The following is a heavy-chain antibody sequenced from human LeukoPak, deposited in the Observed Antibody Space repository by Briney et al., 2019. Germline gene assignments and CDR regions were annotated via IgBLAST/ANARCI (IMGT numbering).Heavy chain of an antibody. V-gene: IGHV3-30-3*01. Sequence: GGSLRLSCAASGFTFSSYAMHWVRQAPGKGLEWVAVISYDGSNKYYADSVKGRFTISRDNSKNTLYLQMNSLRAEDTAVYYCARDHRLAHYYDSSGYYGDAFDIWGQGTMVTVSS. J-gene: IGHJ3*02. CDR3: ARDHRLAHYYDSSGYYGDAFDI. CDR2: ISYDGSNK. D-gene: IGHD3-22*01. CDR1: GFTFSSYA.